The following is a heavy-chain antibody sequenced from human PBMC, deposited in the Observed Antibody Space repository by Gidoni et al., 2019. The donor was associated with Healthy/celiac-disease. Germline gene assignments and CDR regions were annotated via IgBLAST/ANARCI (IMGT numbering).Heavy chain of an antibody. CDR1: GFTFSSYA. D-gene: IGHD3-10*01. CDR3: AKGPFFGSGSSPFDY. J-gene: IGHJ4*02. Sequence: EVQLLESGGGLVQPGGSLRLSCAASGFTFSSYAMSWVRQAPGKGLEWVSSISGSGGSTYYADSVKGRFTISRDNSKNTLYLQMNSLRAEDTAVYYCAKGPFFGSGSSPFDYWGQGTLVTVSS. CDR2: ISGSGGST. V-gene: IGHV3-23*01.